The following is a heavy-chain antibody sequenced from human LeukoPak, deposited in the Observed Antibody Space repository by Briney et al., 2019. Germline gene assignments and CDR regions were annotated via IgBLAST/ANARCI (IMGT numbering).Heavy chain of an antibody. CDR3: ARDYGDYPIGGY. Sequence: SVKVSCKASGGTFSSYAISWVRQAPGQGLEWMGGIIPIFGTANYAQKFQGRVTITADESTSTAYMELRSLRSDDTAVYYCARDYGDYPIGGYWGQGTLVTVSS. V-gene: IGHV1-69*13. D-gene: IGHD4-17*01. J-gene: IGHJ4*02. CDR1: GGTFSSYA. CDR2: IIPIFGTA.